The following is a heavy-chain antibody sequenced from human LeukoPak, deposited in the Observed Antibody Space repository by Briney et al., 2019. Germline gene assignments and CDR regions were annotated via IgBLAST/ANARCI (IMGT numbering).Heavy chain of an antibody. CDR1: GGSIGTGSFY. V-gene: IGHV4-61*02. Sequence: SETLSLTCSVSGGSIGTGSFYWSWIRQSAGKGLEWIGRIYTSGSTNYNPSLQSRVTLSIDSSKNQFSLKLSSVTAADTAVYYCARGPNSYSSTADYWGQGTLVTVSS. CDR3: ARGPNSYSSTADY. J-gene: IGHJ4*02. CDR2: IYTSGST. D-gene: IGHD6-13*01.